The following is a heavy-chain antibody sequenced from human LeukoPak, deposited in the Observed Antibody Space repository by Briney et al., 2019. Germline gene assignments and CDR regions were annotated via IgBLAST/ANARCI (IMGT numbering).Heavy chain of an antibody. V-gene: IGHV3-30*02. Sequence: GGSLRLSCAASGFIFSDYGMHWVRQAPGKGLEWVAFTRSEGSNKYYADSVKGRFTISRDNSKNTLYLQMNSLRAEDTAVYYCARTTVVTPFDYWGQGTLVTVSS. CDR1: GFIFSDYG. CDR2: TRSEGSNK. D-gene: IGHD4-23*01. CDR3: ARTTVVTPFDY. J-gene: IGHJ4*02.